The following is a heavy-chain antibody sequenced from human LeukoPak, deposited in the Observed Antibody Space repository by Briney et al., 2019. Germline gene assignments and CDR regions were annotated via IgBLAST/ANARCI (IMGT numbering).Heavy chain of an antibody. V-gene: IGHV4-34*01. D-gene: IGHD3-10*01. CDR2: INHSGST. J-gene: IGHJ6*03. Sequence: SETLSLTCAVYGGSFSGYYWSWIRQPPGKGLEWIGEINHSGSTNYNPSLKSRVTISVDTSKNQFSLKLSSVTAADTAVYYCARGHGSGSHYGDYYYYYYMDVWGKGTTVTVSS. CDR1: GGSFSGYY. CDR3: ARGHGSGSHYGDYYYYYYMDV.